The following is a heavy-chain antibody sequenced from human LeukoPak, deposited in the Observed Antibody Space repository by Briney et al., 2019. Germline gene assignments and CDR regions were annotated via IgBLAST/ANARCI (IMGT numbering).Heavy chain of an antibody. D-gene: IGHD2-15*01. Sequence: GSLRLSCAASGFTFSNFAMHWVRQAPGKGLEWVSVISYDGSYKYYADSVKGRFTISRDNSKNTLYLQMNSLRPEDTAVYYCARDLHCSGGSCYSGLHYWGQGTLVTVSS. V-gene: IGHV3-30*04. CDR3: ARDLHCSGGSCYSGLHY. J-gene: IGHJ4*02. CDR1: GFTFSNFA. CDR2: ISYDGSYK.